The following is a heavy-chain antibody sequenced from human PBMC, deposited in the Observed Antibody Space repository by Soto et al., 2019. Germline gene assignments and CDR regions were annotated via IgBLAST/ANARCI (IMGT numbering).Heavy chain of an antibody. CDR3: ARELPGLHQNYGMDV. D-gene: IGHD2-15*01. CDR2: ISAYNGNT. CDR1: GYTFTSYG. J-gene: IGHJ6*02. V-gene: IGHV1-18*01. Sequence: QVQLVQSGAEVKKPGASVKVSCKASGYTFTSYGISWVRQAPGQGLEWMGWISAYNGNTNYAQKLQGRVTMTTDTSTSTAYMELRSLRSDYTAVYYCARELPGLHQNYGMDVWGQGTTVTVSS.